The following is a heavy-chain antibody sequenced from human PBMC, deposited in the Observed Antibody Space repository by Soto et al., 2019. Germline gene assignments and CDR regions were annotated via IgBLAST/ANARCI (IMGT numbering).Heavy chain of an antibody. CDR2: IYYSGNT. D-gene: IGHD3-22*01. J-gene: IGHJ4*02. Sequence: QVQLQESGPGLVKPSETLSLTCTVSGGSVNTAPYYWSWIRQPPGKGLEWIGYIYYSGNTNYNPSLKSRVSISLDTPKNQFSLNLSSVTAADTAVYFCARDHHSFYDTSGYYPYFDYWGQGTLVTVSS. CDR1: GGSVNTAPYY. V-gene: IGHV4-61*01. CDR3: ARDHHSFYDTSGYYPYFDY.